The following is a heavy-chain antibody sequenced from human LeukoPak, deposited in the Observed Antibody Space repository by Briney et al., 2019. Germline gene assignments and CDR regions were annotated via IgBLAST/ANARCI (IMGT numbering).Heavy chain of an antibody. J-gene: IGHJ4*02. CDR2: INHSGST. V-gene: IGHV4-34*01. Sequence: SDTLSLTCAVYGGSFSGYYWSWIRQPPGKGLEWIGEINHSGSTNYNPSLKSRVTISVDTSKNQFSLKLSSVTAADTAVYYCARGRVGATAGFDYWGQGTLVTVSS. CDR3: ARGRVGATAGFDY. CDR1: GGSFSGYY. D-gene: IGHD1-26*01.